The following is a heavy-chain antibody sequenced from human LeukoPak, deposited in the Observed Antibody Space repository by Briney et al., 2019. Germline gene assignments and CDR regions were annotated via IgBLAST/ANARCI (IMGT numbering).Heavy chain of an antibody. CDR1: GLITDDYA. D-gene: IGHD1-26*01. CDR3: VRESERSGWFDH. Sequence: PGTSLRLSCAAPGLITDDYAIHWVRQAPGKGLEWVSLISGDGGSTFYADSVRGRFTISRDNSKNSLSLQMSSLRSEDTALYFCVRESERSGWFDHWGQGTLVTVSS. V-gene: IGHV3-43*02. J-gene: IGHJ5*02. CDR2: ISGDGGST.